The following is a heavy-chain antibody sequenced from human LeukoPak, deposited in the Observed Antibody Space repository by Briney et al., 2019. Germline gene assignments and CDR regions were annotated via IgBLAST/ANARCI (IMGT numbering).Heavy chain of an antibody. CDR3: ASCLFDYYYFDQ. CDR2: ICHSGTT. Sequence: PSETLSLTCAVSGDSITSHNWWSWVRQSPGKGLEWIGEICHSGTTNYSPSLKSRVTISVDKSKNQLSLRLTSVTAADTAVYFCASCLFDYYYFDQWGQGTLVTVSS. CDR1: GDSITSHNW. V-gene: IGHV4-4*02. D-gene: IGHD3-10*01. J-gene: IGHJ4*02.